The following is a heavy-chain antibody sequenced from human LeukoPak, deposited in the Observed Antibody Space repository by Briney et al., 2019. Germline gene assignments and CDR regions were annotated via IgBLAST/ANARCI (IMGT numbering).Heavy chain of an antibody. CDR2: INHSGST. V-gene: IGHV4-34*01. Sequence: SETLSLTCAVYGGSFSGYYWSWIRQPPGKGLEWIGEINHSGSTNYSPSLKSRVTISVDTSKNQFSLKLSSVTAADTAVYYCARGRIAARNYFDYWGQGTLVTVSS. CDR1: GGSFSGYY. D-gene: IGHD6-6*01. CDR3: ARGRIAARNYFDY. J-gene: IGHJ4*02.